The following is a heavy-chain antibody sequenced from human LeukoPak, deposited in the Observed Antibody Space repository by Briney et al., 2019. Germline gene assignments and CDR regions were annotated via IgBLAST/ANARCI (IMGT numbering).Heavy chain of an antibody. D-gene: IGHD6-19*01. Sequence: ASVKVSCKASGYTFTSYGISWVRQAPGHGLEWMAWISAYNGNTNYAQKLQGRVTMTTDTSTSTAYMELRSLRSDDTAVYYCARDRERSSGWSFDYWGQGTLVTASS. V-gene: IGHV1-18*01. CDR1: GYTFTSYG. J-gene: IGHJ4*02. CDR2: ISAYNGNT. CDR3: ARDRERSSGWSFDY.